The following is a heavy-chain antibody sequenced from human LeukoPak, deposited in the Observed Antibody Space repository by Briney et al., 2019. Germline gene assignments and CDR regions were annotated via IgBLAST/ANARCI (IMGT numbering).Heavy chain of an antibody. D-gene: IGHD6-19*01. Sequence: ASVKVSCKASGYTFTGYYIHWVRQAPGQGLVWMGWINPNSGGTNYAQKFQGRVTMTRDTSISTAYMELSRLRSDDTAVYYCAMAGTLYYYYMDVWGKGTTVTVSS. CDR1: GYTFTGYY. J-gene: IGHJ6*03. CDR3: AMAGTLYYYYMDV. V-gene: IGHV1-2*02. CDR2: INPNSGGT.